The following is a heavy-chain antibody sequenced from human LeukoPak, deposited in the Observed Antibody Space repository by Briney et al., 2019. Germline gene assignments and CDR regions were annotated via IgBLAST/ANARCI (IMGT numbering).Heavy chain of an antibody. V-gene: IGHV4-34*01. D-gene: IGHD3-22*01. CDR3: ARLGWYYDSSGYLLDY. J-gene: IGHJ4*02. Sequence: PSETLSLTCAVYGGSFSGYYWSWIRQPPGKGLEWIGEINHSGSTNYNPSLKSRVTISVDTSKNQFSLKLSSVTAADTAVYYCARLGWYYDSSGYLLDYWGQGTLVTVSS. CDR2: INHSGST. CDR1: GGSFSGYY.